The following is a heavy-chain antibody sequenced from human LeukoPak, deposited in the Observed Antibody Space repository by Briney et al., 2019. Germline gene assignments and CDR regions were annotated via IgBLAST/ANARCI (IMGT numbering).Heavy chain of an antibody. V-gene: IGHV3-33*08. CDR3: AREDCSGGRCWFDP. CDR1: GFTFSSYA. J-gene: IGHJ5*02. CDR2: IWYDGSNK. D-gene: IGHD2-15*01. Sequence: GGSLRLSCAASGFTFSSYAMHWVRQAPGKGLEWVAVIWYDGSNKYYADSVKGRFTISRDNSKNTLYLQMNSLRAEDTAVYYCAREDCSGGRCWFDPWGQGTLVTVSS.